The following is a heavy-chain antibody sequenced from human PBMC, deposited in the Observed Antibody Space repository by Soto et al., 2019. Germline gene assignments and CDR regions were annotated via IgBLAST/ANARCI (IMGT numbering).Heavy chain of an antibody. CDR3: ARGMVVADIDY. Sequence: GGSMRLSCAASGFTFRSYGMHGVRQAPGKGLEWVAVIWYDGSNKYYADSVKGRFTISRDNSKNTLYLQMNSLRAEDTAVYYCARGMVVADIDYWGQGTLVTVSS. CDR1: GFTFRSYG. D-gene: IGHD2-15*01. CDR2: IWYDGSNK. J-gene: IGHJ4*02. V-gene: IGHV3-33*01.